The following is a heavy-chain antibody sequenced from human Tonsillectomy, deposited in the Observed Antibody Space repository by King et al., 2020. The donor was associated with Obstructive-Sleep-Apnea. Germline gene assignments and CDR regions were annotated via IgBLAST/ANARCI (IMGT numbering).Heavy chain of an antibody. V-gene: IGHV4-30-4*01. CDR1: VGSISSGDYY. CDR3: ARWYYYDSSGHFDN. CDR2: IYYSGST. J-gene: IGHJ4*02. D-gene: IGHD3-22*01. Sequence: VQLQESGPGLVKPSQTLSLTCTVSVGSISSGDYYWSWIRQPPGKGLEWIGDIYYSGSTYSNPSLKSRVTISVDTAKNQFSLKRSSVTAADTAVYYCARWYYYDSSGHFDNWGQGTLVTVSS.